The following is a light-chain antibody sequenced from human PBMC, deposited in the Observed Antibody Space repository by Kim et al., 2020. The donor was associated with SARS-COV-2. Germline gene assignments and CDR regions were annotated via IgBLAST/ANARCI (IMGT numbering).Light chain of an antibody. CDR1: QSVSSSY. J-gene: IGKJ2*01. CDR3: QQYGSSPTT. CDR2: GAS. V-gene: IGKV3-20*01. Sequence: LSPGKRATLSCRDSQSVSSSYLAWYQQKPGQAPRLLIYGASSRATGIPDRFSGSGYGTDFTLTISRLEPEDFAVYYCQQYGSSPTTFGQGTKLEI.